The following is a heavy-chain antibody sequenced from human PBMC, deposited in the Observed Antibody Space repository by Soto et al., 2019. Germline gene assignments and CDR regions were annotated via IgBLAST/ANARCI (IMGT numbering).Heavy chain of an antibody. J-gene: IGHJ4*02. V-gene: IGHV1-69*08. Sequence: QVQLVQSGAEVKKPGSSVKVSCKASGGTFSSYTISWVRQAPGQGLEWMGRIIPILGIANYAQKFQGRVTITADKSTSTAYMELSSLRSEDTAVYYCARDVSGGSFDYWGQGTLVTVSS. CDR1: GGTFSSYT. CDR3: ARDVSGGSFDY. CDR2: IIPILGIA. D-gene: IGHD2-15*01.